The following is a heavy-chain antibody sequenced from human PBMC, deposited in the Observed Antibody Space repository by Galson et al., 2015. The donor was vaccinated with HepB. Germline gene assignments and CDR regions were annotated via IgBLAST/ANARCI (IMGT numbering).Heavy chain of an antibody. J-gene: IGHJ4*02. Sequence: CAISGDSASSNSAAWNWIRQSPSRGLEWLGRTYYRSKWYNDYAVSVKSRITINPDTSKNQFSLQLNSVTPEDTAVYYCARDDRAAGVLYYFDYWGQGTLVTVSS. V-gene: IGHV6-1*01. CDR1: GDSASSNSAA. D-gene: IGHD6-13*01. CDR2: TYYRSKWYN. CDR3: ARDDRAAGVLYYFDY.